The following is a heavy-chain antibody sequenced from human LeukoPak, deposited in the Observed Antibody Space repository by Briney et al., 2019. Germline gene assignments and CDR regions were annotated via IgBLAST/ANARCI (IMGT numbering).Heavy chain of an antibody. Sequence: GASVKVSCKASGGIFSSYAISWVRQAPGQGLEWMGRIIPIFGTANYAQKFQGRVTITTDESTSTAYMELSSLRSEDTAVYYCARGRIAARPVGWFDPWGQGTLVTVSS. CDR1: GGIFSSYA. J-gene: IGHJ5*02. CDR3: ARGRIAARPVGWFDP. V-gene: IGHV1-69*05. D-gene: IGHD6-6*01. CDR2: IIPIFGTA.